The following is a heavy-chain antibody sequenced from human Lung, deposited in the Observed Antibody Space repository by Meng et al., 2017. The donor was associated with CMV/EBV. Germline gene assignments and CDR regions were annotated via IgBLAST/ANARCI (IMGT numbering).Heavy chain of an antibody. V-gene: IGHV3-30*02. CDR1: GFVFSNNG. CDR2: IRHDGSNK. D-gene: IGHD3-3*01. Sequence: GGSLRLSCAASGFVFSNNGMHWVRQAPGEGLEWVAFIRHDGSNKYYGGSVKGRFTISRDNSENTVYLQMDSLRVEDTAVYYCAKDLDYDSWSGYVHYYYYGMDVWGQGTTVTVSS. J-gene: IGHJ6*02. CDR3: AKDLDYDSWSGYVHYYYYGMDV.